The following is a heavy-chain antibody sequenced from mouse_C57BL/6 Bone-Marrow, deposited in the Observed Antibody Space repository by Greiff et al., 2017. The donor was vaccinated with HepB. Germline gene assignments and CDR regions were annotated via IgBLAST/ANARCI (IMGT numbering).Heavy chain of an antibody. CDR3: AKHGSTMITTTHWYFDF. Sequence: VQLKESGPGLVAPSQSLSITCTVSGFSLTSYGVDWVRQPPGKGLEWLGVIWGGRSTNYNSALMSGLSNSKDNSKSEVFLKMNRMQTDDTAMYYCAKHGSTMITTTHWYFDFWGTGTTVTVSS. D-gene: IGHD2-4*01. CDR2: IWGGRST. J-gene: IGHJ1*03. V-gene: IGHV2-9*01. CDR1: GFSLTSYG.